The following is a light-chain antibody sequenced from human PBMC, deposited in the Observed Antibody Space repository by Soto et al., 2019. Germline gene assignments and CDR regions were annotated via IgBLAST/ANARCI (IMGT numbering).Light chain of an antibody. J-gene: IGLJ7*01. CDR1: SGSVLTSHY. CDR2: STN. V-gene: IGLV8-61*01. Sequence: QTVVTQEPSFSVSPGGTVTLTCGLTSGSVLTSHYTSWFQQTPGQPPRTLIYSTNSRSPGVPDRFSGSILGNKGALTITGVQADDEGDYYCVLYIGTGLVFGGGTQLTVL. CDR3: VLYIGTGLV.